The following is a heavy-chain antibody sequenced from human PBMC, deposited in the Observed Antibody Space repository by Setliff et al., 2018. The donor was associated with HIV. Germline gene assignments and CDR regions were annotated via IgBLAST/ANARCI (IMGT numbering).Heavy chain of an antibody. J-gene: IGHJ6*02. CDR2: ISSGSNI. D-gene: IGHD1-26*01. CDR3: ARDTAELLGLYYYYGMDV. V-gene: IGHV3-21*01. CDR1: GFTFSNYG. Sequence: GGSLRLSCAASGFTFSNYGMNWVRQAPGKGLEWVSTISSGSNIYYADSVKGRFTISRDNAENLLYLQMNGLRAEDTAVYYCARDTAELLGLYYYYGMDVWGQGTTVTVSS.